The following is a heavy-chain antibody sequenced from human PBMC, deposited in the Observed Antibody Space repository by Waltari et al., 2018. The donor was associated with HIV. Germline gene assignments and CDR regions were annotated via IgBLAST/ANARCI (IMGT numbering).Heavy chain of an antibody. CDR3: ARDEGRAAAFDI. V-gene: IGHV3-7*04. CDR2: IKQDGSEK. Sequence: EVQLVESGGGLVQPGGSLRLSCAASGFTFGSYWMSWVRQAPGKGLEWVANIKQDGSEKYYVDSVKGRFTISRDNAKNSLYLQMNSLRAEDTAVYYCARDEGRAAAFDIWGQGTMVTVSS. CDR1: GFTFGSYW. J-gene: IGHJ3*02.